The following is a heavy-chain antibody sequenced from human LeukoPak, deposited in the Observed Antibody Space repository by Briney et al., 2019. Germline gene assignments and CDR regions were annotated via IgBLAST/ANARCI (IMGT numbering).Heavy chain of an antibody. Sequence: QPGRSLRLSCAASGFTFSSYGMHWVRQAPGKGLEWVAVISCDGSNKYYADSVKGRFTISRDNSKNTLYLQMNSLRAEDTAVYYCARDRSSGWYARGWGNYGMDVWGQGTTVTVSS. V-gene: IGHV3-30*03. J-gene: IGHJ6*02. CDR2: ISCDGSNK. D-gene: IGHD6-19*01. CDR3: ARDRSSGWYARGWGNYGMDV. CDR1: GFTFSSYG.